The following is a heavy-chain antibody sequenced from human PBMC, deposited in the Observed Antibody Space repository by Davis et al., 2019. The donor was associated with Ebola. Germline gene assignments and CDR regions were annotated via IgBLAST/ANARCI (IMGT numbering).Heavy chain of an antibody. J-gene: IGHJ3*02. V-gene: IGHV4-59*08. CDR1: GCPISNYY. CDR3: ATIEETDMVGAFEI. CDR2: TFHSGST. Sequence: SETLSLTCTALGCPISNYYWSWSRHPPGKGLEWIGATFHSGSTNYNPSLKSRVTISVDTSKNQLSLQLSSLTAADTAVYYCATIEETDMVGAFEIWGQGTMVTVSS. D-gene: IGHD5-18*01.